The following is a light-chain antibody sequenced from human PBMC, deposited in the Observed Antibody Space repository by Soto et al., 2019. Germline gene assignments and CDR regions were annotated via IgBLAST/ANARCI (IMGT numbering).Light chain of an antibody. CDR3: GTWDSSLSARKV. CDR1: SSNIGNNY. J-gene: IGLJ2*01. CDR2: DNN. V-gene: IGLV1-51*01. Sequence: QAVVTQPPSVSAAPGQKVTISCSGSSSNIGNNYVSWYQQLPGTAPKLLIYDNNKRPSGIPDRFSGSKSGTSATLGITGLQTGDEADYYCGTWDSSLSARKVFGGGTKLTVL.